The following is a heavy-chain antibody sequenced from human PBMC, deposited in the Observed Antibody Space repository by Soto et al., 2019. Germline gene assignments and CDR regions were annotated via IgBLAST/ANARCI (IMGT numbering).Heavy chain of an antibody. CDR1: GGSISSGDYY. J-gene: IGHJ6*02. V-gene: IGHV4-30-4*01. Sequence: SETLSLTCTVSGGSISSGDYYWNWIRQPPGKGLEWIGYIYYSGSTYYNPSLKSRVTISVDTSKNQFSLKLSSVTAADTAVYFCARAGEAYFYYYGVDVWGQGTRVTVSS. CDR3: ARAGEAYFYYYGVDV. D-gene: IGHD1-1*01. CDR2: IYYSGST.